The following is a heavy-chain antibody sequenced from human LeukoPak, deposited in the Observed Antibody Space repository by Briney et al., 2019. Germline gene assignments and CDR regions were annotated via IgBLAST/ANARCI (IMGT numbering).Heavy chain of an antibody. V-gene: IGHV4-59*01. D-gene: IGHD3-10*01. CDR1: GASISSLY. Sequence: PSETLSLTCAVSGASISSLYWNWIRQPPGKGLEYIGYMYCDGSTNYNPSLKSRVTISKDTSKNQFSLKLTSVTVADTAIYYCARGSGSYGSNMDVWGKGTTVTISS. CDR3: ARGSGSYGSNMDV. CDR2: MYCDGST. J-gene: IGHJ6*03.